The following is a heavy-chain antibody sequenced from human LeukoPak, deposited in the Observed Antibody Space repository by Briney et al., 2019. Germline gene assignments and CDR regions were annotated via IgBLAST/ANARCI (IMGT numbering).Heavy chain of an antibody. CDR2: IYYSGST. Sequence: SETLSLTCTVSGGSISGYYWSWIRQPPGKGLEWIGYIYYSGSTNYNPSLKSRVTISVDTSKNQFSLKLSSVTAADTAVYYCASLAYGSGSYGGTYDAFDIWGQGTMVTVSS. CDR1: GGSISGYY. CDR3: ASLAYGSGSYGGTYDAFDI. J-gene: IGHJ3*02. D-gene: IGHD3-10*01. V-gene: IGHV4-59*08.